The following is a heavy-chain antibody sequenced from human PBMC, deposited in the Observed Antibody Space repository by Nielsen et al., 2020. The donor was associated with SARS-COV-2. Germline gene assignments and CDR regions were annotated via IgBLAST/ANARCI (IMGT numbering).Heavy chain of an antibody. D-gene: IGHD6-19*01. CDR1: GFTFSGPA. CDR3: ARQDSSGWFKYYYYMDV. V-gene: IGHV3-73*01. CDR2: IRSRLNSYAT. J-gene: IGHJ6*03. Sequence: ESLKISCAASGFTFSGPAMHWVRQASGKGLEWVGRIRSRLNSYATAYAASVKGRFTISRDDSSNTAYLQMNSLKTEDTAVYYCARQDSSGWFKYYYYMDVWGKGTTVTVSS.